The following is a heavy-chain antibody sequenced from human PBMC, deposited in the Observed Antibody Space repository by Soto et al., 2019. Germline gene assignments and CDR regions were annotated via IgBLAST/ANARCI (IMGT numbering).Heavy chain of an antibody. D-gene: IGHD3-22*01. Sequence: EVQLLESGGGLVQPGGSLTLSCAASGFTFSSYAMSWVRQAPGKGLEWVSAISGSGGSTYYADSVKGRFTITRDNSKNTLYVHMNSLRAEDTDIYYCAIDPGPLEYMIVVSERYYWGQGTLVTVSS. CDR3: AIDPGPLEYMIVVSERYY. V-gene: IGHV3-23*01. J-gene: IGHJ4*02. CDR2: ISGSGGST. CDR1: GFTFSSYA.